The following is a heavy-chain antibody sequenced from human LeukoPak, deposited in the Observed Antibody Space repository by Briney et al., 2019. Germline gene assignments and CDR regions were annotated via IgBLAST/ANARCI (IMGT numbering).Heavy chain of an antibody. J-gene: IGHJ5*02. CDR3: AREGMDYYDSSRVRFDP. Sequence: KPSETLSLTCAVYGGSFRGYYWSWIRQPPGKGLEWIGEINHSGSTNYNPSLKSRVTISVDTSKNQFSLKLSSVTAADTAVYYCAREGMDYYDSSRVRFDPWGQGTLVTVSS. CDR1: GGSFRGYY. V-gene: IGHV4-34*01. CDR2: INHSGST. D-gene: IGHD3-22*01.